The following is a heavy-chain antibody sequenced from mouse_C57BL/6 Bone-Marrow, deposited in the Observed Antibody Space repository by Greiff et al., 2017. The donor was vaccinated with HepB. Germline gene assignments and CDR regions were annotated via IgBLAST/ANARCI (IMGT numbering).Heavy chain of an antibody. V-gene: IGHV3-6*01. CDR2: ISYDGSN. Sequence: EVQLQESGPGLVKPSQSLSLTCSVSGYSITSCYYWNWIRQFPGNKLEWMGYISYDGSNNYNPSLKNRISITLDTSKNQFFLKLNTVTTEDTATYYCARETYSNGSWFGYWGKGTLVTVSA. CDR3: ARETYSNGSWFGY. J-gene: IGHJ3*01. CDR1: GYSITSCYY. D-gene: IGHD2-5*01.